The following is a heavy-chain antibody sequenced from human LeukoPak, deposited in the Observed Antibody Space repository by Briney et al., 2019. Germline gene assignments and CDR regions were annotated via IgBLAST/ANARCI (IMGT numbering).Heavy chain of an antibody. CDR3: ARHSTFFGVVIIKGRVRGPFDY. D-gene: IGHD3-3*01. CDR1: GGSFSGYY. CDR2: INHSGST. J-gene: IGHJ4*02. V-gene: IGHV4-34*01. Sequence: SETLSLTCAVYGGSFSGYYWSWIRQPPGKGLEWIGEINHSGSTNYNPSLKSRVTISVDTSKDQFSLKLSSVTAADTAVYYCARHSTFFGVVIIKGRVRGPFDYWGQGTLVTVSS.